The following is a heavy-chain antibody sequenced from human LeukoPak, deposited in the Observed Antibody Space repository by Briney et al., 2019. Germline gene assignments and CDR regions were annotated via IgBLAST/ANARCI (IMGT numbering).Heavy chain of an antibody. J-gene: IGHJ4*02. CDR3: ARVVRDGYNSYYFDY. CDR1: GFAFSIYP. D-gene: IGHD5-24*01. Sequence: PGGSLRLSCAASGFAFSIYPMNWVRQAPGKGLEWVSYITSGGSSVYYADSVRGRFTISRDNAKNSLYLQMNSLRAEDTAVYYCARVVRDGYNSYYFDYWGQGTLVTVSS. V-gene: IGHV3-48*04. CDR2: ITSGGSSV.